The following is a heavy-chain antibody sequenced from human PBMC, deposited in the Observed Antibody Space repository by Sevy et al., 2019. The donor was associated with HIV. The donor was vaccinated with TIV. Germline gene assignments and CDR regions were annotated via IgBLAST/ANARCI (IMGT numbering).Heavy chain of an antibody. J-gene: IGHJ3*02. CDR1: GFTFSSYA. CDR3: ARGPAKYDILTGYFHAFDI. Sequence: GGSLRLSCAASGFTFSSYAMHWVRQAPGKGLEWVAVISYDGSNKYYADSAKGRFTISRDNSKNTLYLQMNSLRAEDTAVYYCARGPAKYDILTGYFHAFDIWGQGTMVTVSS. V-gene: IGHV3-30-3*01. CDR2: ISYDGSNK. D-gene: IGHD3-9*01.